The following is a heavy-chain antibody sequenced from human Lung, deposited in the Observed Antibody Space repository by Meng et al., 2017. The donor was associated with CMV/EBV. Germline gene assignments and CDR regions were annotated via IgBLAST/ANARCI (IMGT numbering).Heavy chain of an antibody. V-gene: IGHV4-39*07. CDR3: AESIAVAGDYYFDY. CDR2: IFYTGRT. CDR1: RASISTSSFY. Sequence: SETLSLXXTVSRASISTSSFYWGWIRQPPGKGLEWIGNIFYTGRTYYNPSLKSRVTISVDTSKNQFSLNLASVTAADTAFYYCAESIAVAGDYYFDYWGQGTLVXVSS. J-gene: IGHJ4*02. D-gene: IGHD6-19*01.